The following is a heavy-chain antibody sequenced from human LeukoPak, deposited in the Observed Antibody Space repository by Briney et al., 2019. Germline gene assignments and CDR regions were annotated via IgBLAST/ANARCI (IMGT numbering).Heavy chain of an antibody. CDR3: ARGRRRHSGSYYFDY. CDR2: INHSGST. J-gene: IGHJ4*02. Sequence: SETLSLTCAVYGGSFSGYYGSWSRQPPGKGLEWIGEINHSGSTNYNPSLKSRVTISVDTSKNQFSLKLSSVTAADTAVYYCARGRRRHSGSYYFDYWGQGTLVTVSS. V-gene: IGHV4-34*01. CDR1: GGSFSGYY. D-gene: IGHD1-26*01.